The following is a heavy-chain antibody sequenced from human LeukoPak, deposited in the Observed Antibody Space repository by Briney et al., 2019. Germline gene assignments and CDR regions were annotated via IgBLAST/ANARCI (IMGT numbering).Heavy chain of an antibody. CDR1: GFTFSDYY. Sequence: GGSLRLSCAASGFTFSDYYMSWIRQAPGKGLEGVSYISSSGSTIYYADSVKGRFTISRDNAKNSLYLQMNSLRAEDTAVYYCARDSSGSSRPFDYWGQGTLVTVSS. CDR2: ISSSGSTI. V-gene: IGHV3-11*01. J-gene: IGHJ4*02. CDR3: ARDSSGSSRPFDY. D-gene: IGHD1-26*01.